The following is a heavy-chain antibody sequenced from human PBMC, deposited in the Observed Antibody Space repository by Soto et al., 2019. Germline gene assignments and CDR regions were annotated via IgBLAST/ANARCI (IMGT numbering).Heavy chain of an antibody. D-gene: IGHD3-9*01. CDR1: GGTFSSYT. CDR2: IIAYHGKT. CDR3: ARSLSGLRYFDWSDDY. V-gene: IGHV1-18*01. J-gene: IGHJ4*02. Sequence: ASVKVSCKASGGTFSSYTISWVRQAPGQGLEWMGWIIAYHGKTNYAQKLQGRVTMTTDKSTSTAYMELRSLRSDDTAVYYCARSLSGLRYFDWSDDYWGQGTLVTVS.